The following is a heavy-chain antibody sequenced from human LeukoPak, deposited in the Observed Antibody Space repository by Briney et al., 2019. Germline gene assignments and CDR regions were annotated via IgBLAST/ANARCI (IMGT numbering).Heavy chain of an antibody. J-gene: IGHJ2*01. CDR3: ASKSPLWYFDL. CDR2: IYPGESDT. Sequence: GESLKIPWKGSGYRFTSYWIAWVPQMPGKGLGGMGIIYPGESDTRYSPSFQAQVPISAAKSISTAYRQWSSLKTSDTAMYYCASKSPLWYFDLWGRGTLVTVSS. CDR1: GYRFTSYW. V-gene: IGHV5-51*01.